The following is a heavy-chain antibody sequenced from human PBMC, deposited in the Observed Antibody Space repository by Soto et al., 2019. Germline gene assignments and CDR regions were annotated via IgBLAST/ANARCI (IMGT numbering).Heavy chain of an antibody. Sequence: GPSVKVSCKASGYTFTSYGISWVRQAPGQGLEWMGWISAYNGNTNYAQKLQGRVTMTTDTSTSTAYMELRSLRSDDTAVYYCARDPLLLRYFDWLVDSDYYYGMDVWGQGTTVTVSS. J-gene: IGHJ6*02. CDR3: ARDPLLLRYFDWLVDSDYYYGMDV. D-gene: IGHD3-9*01. CDR2: ISAYNGNT. V-gene: IGHV1-18*01. CDR1: GYTFTSYG.